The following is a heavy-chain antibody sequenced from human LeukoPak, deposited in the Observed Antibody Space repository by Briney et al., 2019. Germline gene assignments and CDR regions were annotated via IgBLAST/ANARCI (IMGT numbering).Heavy chain of an antibody. D-gene: IGHD3-3*01. CDR1: GYTFTSYD. CDR2: MNPNSGNT. Sequence: ASVKVSCKASGYTFTSYDINWVRQATGQGLEWMGWMNPNSGNTGYAQKFQGRVTMTRNTSISTAYMGLSSLRSEDTAVYYCARGVVGTIFGVVISPRYYMDVWGKGTTVTVSS. CDR3: ARGVVGTIFGVVISPRYYMDV. V-gene: IGHV1-8*01. J-gene: IGHJ6*03.